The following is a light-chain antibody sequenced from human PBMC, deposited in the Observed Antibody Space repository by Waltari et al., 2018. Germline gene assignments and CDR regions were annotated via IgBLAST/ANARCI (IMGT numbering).Light chain of an antibody. CDR2: GAS. CDR1: QTIRNN. V-gene: IGKV3-15*01. CDR3: QQYNDWPLT. J-gene: IGKJ4*01. Sequence: IVMTQSPATLSVSPGERANLFCRATQTIRNNLAWYQQKVGQAPRLLVYGASTRATGIPARFSGSGSGPEFTLTISSLQSEDFAVYYCQQYNDWPLTFGGGTKVEIK.